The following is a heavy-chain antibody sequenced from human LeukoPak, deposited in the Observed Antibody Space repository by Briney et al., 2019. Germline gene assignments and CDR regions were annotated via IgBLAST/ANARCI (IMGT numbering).Heavy chain of an antibody. Sequence: SETLSLTCTVSGGSIISSSYYWGWIRQPPGKGLEWIGSIYYSGKTDYNPSLKSRVTISVETSKNQFSLKLSSVTAADTAVYYCARVSTDDFWSGPLNPVFDYWGQGTLVTVSS. CDR1: GGSIISSSYY. CDR3: ARVSTDDFWSGPLNPVFDY. J-gene: IGHJ4*02. V-gene: IGHV4-39*07. CDR2: IYYSGKT. D-gene: IGHD3-3*01.